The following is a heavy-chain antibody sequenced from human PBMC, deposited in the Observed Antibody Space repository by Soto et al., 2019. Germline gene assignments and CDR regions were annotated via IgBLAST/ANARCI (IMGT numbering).Heavy chain of an antibody. CDR2: FDPEDGET. V-gene: IGHV1-24*01. J-gene: IGHJ1*01. CDR1: GYTLTELS. Sequence: ASVKVSCKVSGYTLTELSMHWVRQAPGKGLEWMGGFDPEDGETIYAQKFQGRVTMTEDTSTDTAYMELSSLRSEDTAVYYCVTGNPSSGWRFEHWGQGTLVTVSS. D-gene: IGHD6-19*01. CDR3: VTGNPSSGWRFEH.